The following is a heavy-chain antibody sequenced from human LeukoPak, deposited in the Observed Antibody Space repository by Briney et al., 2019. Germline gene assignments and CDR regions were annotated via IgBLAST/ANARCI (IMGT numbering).Heavy chain of an antibody. D-gene: IGHD4-11*01. Sequence: SETLSLTCTVSGGSISSYYWSWIRQPAGKGLEWVGRIYISGSTNYNPSLKSRLTMSVDTSENQFSLRLSSVTAADTAVYYCARGDDYSNYEDYWGQGTLVTVSS. V-gene: IGHV4-4*07. CDR2: IYISGST. CDR1: GGSISSYY. J-gene: IGHJ4*02. CDR3: ARGDDYSNYEDY.